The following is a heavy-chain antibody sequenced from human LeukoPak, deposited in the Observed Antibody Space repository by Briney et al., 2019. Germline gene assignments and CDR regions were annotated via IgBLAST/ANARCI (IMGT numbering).Heavy chain of an antibody. CDR1: GYTFTGYY. D-gene: IGHD5-18*01. J-gene: IGHJ4*02. V-gene: IGHV1-2*02. CDR3: ARSHVDTALKVRKNFDY. Sequence: ASVKVSCKASGYTFTGYYMHWVGQAPGQGLEWMGWINPNSGGTNYAQKFQGRVTMTRDTSISTAYMEVSRLRSDDTAVYYCARSHVDTALKVRKNFDYWGQGTLVTVSS. CDR2: INPNSGGT.